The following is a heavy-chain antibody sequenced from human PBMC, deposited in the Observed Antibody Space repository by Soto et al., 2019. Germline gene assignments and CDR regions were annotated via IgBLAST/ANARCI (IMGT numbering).Heavy chain of an antibody. CDR2: IYTSGST. V-gene: IGHV4-4*07. D-gene: IGHD6-19*01. CDR3: ARDPGIAVAGTDYYYYYGMDV. CDR1: GGSISSYY. J-gene: IGHJ6*02. Sequence: PSETLSLTCTVSGGSISSYYWSWIRQPAGKGLEWIGRIYTSGSTNYNPSLKGRVTMSVDTSKNQFSLKLSSVTAADTAVYYCARDPGIAVAGTDYYYYYGMDVWGQGTTVTVSS.